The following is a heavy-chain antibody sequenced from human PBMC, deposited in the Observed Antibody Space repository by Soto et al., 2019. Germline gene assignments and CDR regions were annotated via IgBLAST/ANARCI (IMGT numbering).Heavy chain of an antibody. Sequence: QVQLVQSGAEVKKPGSSVKVSCKASGGTFSSYTISWVRQAPGQGLEWMGRIIPILGIANYAQKLQGRVTITADKSTSTADMELSSLRADDTAVYYCAREDCSSTSCPLDYWGQGTLVTVSS. CDR1: GGTFSSYT. D-gene: IGHD2-2*01. CDR3: AREDCSSTSCPLDY. J-gene: IGHJ4*02. CDR2: IIPILGIA. V-gene: IGHV1-69*08.